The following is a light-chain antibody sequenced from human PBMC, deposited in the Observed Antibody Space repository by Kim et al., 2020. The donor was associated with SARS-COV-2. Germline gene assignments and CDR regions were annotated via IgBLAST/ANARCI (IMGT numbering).Light chain of an antibody. CDR3: ATWDNSLNGLV. Sequence: GQKVTIACSGSNANIGKNYVSWYQQLPGTAPKLLIYDNDKRHSGIPDRFSGSKSGTSATLDITGLQTGDEAYYYCATWDNSLNGLVFGGGTQLTVL. CDR1: NANIGKNY. CDR2: DND. J-gene: IGLJ2*01. V-gene: IGLV1-51*01.